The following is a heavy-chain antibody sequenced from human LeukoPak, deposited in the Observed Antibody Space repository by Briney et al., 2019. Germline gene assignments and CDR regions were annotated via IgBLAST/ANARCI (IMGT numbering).Heavy chain of an antibody. CDR3: ARGGAYDGSGYYWSYYYYYGMDV. J-gene: IGHJ6*02. Sequence: GGSLRLSCAASGFTFSSYEMNWVRQAPGKGLEWVSYISSSGSTIYYADSVKGRFTISRDNAKNSLYLQMNSLRAEDMAVYYCARGGAYDGSGYYWSYYYYYGMDVWGQGTTVTVSS. D-gene: IGHD3-22*01. CDR1: GFTFSSYE. V-gene: IGHV3-48*03. CDR2: ISSSGSTI.